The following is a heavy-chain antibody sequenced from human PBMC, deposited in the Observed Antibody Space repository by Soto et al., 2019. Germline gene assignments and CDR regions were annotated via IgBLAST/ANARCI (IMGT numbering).Heavy chain of an antibody. Sequence: SETLSLTCTVSGGSISSGGYYWSWIRQHPGKGLEWIGYIYYSGSTYYNPSLKSRVTISVDTSKNQFSLKLSSVTAADTAVYYCSSTTTYYYDSSGYPFDYWGQGTLVTVSS. CDR3: SSTTTYYYDSSGYPFDY. CDR2: IYYSGST. J-gene: IGHJ4*02. CDR1: GGSISSGGYY. D-gene: IGHD3-22*01. V-gene: IGHV4-31*03.